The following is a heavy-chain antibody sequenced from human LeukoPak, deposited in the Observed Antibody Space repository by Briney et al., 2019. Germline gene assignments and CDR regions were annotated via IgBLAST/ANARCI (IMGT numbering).Heavy chain of an antibody. Sequence: SETLSLTCTVSGGPISSSSYYWGWIRQPPGKGLEWIGSIYYSGSTYYNPSLKSRVTISVDTSKNQFSLKLSSVTAADTAVYYCARNTSPGFLGGGNNYYLNFWGKGPRSPSP. J-gene: IGHJ6*03. CDR3: ARNTSPGFLGGGNNYYLNF. CDR2: IYYSGST. CDR1: GGPISSSSYY. D-gene: IGHD3-16*01. V-gene: IGHV4-39*01.